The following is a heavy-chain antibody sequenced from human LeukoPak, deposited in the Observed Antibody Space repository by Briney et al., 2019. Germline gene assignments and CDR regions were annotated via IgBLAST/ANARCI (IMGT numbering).Heavy chain of an antibody. CDR3: ASSGSYRFDY. CDR2: ITASGTAM. J-gene: IGHJ4*02. Sequence: GGSLRLSCAASGFTFSSYSMNWVRQAPGKGLEWVSHITASGTAMFYADSVKGRFTISRDNAKNSLYLQMNSLRDEDAAVYYCASSGSYRFDYWGQGTLVTVSS. D-gene: IGHD1-26*01. CDR1: GFTFSSYS. V-gene: IGHV3-48*02.